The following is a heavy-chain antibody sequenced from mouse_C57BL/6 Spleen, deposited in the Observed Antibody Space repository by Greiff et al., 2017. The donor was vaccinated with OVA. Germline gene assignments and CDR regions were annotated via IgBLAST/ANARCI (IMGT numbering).Heavy chain of an antibody. CDR2: IYPSDSET. CDR1: GYTFTSYW. Sequence: QVQLQQPGAELVRPGSSVKLSCKASGYTFTSYWMDWVKQRPGQGLEWIGNIYPSDSETHYNQKFKDKATLTVDKSSSTAYMQLSSLTSEDSAVYYCARYGSSYVHAMDYWGQGTSVTVSS. J-gene: IGHJ4*01. D-gene: IGHD1-1*01. V-gene: IGHV1-61*01. CDR3: ARYGSSYVHAMDY.